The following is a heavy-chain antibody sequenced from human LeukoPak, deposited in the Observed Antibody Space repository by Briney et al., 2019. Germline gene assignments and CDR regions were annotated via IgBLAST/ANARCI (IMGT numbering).Heavy chain of an antibody. Sequence: ASVKVSCKASGYTSTGYYMHWVRQAPGQGLEWMAWINPNNGATNYAQKFQGRVTMARDTSISTAYMELSRLRSDDTAVYYCARDLHGDYVPDFDYWGQGTLVTVSS. CDR2: INPNNGAT. D-gene: IGHD4-17*01. V-gene: IGHV1-2*02. J-gene: IGHJ4*02. CDR1: GYTSTGYY. CDR3: ARDLHGDYVPDFDY.